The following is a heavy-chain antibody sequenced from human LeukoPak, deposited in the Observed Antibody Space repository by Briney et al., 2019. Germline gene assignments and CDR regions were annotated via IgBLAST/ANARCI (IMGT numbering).Heavy chain of an antibody. CDR2: FDPEDGET. J-gene: IGHJ6*03. Sequence: ASVKVSCKVSGYTLTELSMHWVRQAPGKGLEWMGGFDPEDGETIYAQKFQGRVTMTEDTSTDTAYMELSSLRSEDTAVYYCATWEYCSSTSCYPYYYYMDVWGKGTTVTVSS. D-gene: IGHD2-2*01. CDR3: ATWEYCSSTSCYPYYYYMDV. CDR1: GYTLTELS. V-gene: IGHV1-24*01.